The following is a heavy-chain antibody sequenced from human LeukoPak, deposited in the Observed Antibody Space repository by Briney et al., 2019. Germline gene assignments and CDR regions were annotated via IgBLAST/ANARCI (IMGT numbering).Heavy chain of an antibody. CDR3: AKLGVVPDYYGMDV. J-gene: IGHJ6*02. CDR2: ISYDGSNK. D-gene: IGHD2-2*01. Sequence: PGGSLRLSCAASGFTFSSYGMHWGRQAPGKGLEWVAVISYDGSNKYYADSVKGRFTISRDNSKNTLYLQMNSLRAEDTAVYYCAKLGVVPDYYGMDVWGQGTTVTVSS. V-gene: IGHV3-30*18. CDR1: GFTFSSYG.